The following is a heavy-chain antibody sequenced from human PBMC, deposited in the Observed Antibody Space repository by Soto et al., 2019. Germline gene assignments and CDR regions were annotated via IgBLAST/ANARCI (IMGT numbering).Heavy chain of an antibody. CDR2: INHSGST. CDR1: GASFSDYY. CDR3: AGGERHRSSWQLDY. Sequence: QVQLQQWGAGLLKPSETLSHTCAVYGASFSDYYWTWVRQSPGKGLEWIGEINHSGSTNYNPSLTXXVXXSVDTCKILFSLKVTSRTAADTAVYYCAGGERHRSSWQLDYWGLGSLVTVSS. J-gene: IGHJ4*02. D-gene: IGHD2-2*01. V-gene: IGHV4-34*02.